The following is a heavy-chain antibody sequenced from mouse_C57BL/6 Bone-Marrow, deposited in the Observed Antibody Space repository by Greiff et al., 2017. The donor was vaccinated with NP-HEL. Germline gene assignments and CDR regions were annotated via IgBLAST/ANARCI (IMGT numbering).Heavy chain of an antibody. V-gene: IGHV5-4*01. CDR3: ARDSTTVAMDD. CDR1: GFTFSSYA. CDR2: ISDGGSYT. Sequence: DVMLVESGGGLVKPGGSLKLSCAASGFTFSSYAMSWVRQTPEKRLEWVATISDGGSYTYYPDNVKGRFTISKDNAKNNLYLQMSHLKSEDTAMYYCARDSTTVAMDDWGQGTSVTVSS. J-gene: IGHJ4*01. D-gene: IGHD1-1*01.